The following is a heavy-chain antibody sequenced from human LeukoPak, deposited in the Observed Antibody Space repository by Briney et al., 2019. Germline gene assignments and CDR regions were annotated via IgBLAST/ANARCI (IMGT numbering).Heavy chain of an antibody. D-gene: IGHD2-2*01. CDR3: ARGEYQLLFGGFDY. CDR1: GFTFSSYS. J-gene: IGHJ4*02. V-gene: IGHV3-21*01. Sequence: GGSLRLSCAASGFTFSSYSMNWVCQAPGKGLEWVSSISSSSSYIYYADSVKGRFTISRDNAKNSLYLQMNSLRAEDTAVYYCARGEYQLLFGGFDYWGQGTLVTVSS. CDR2: ISSSSSYI.